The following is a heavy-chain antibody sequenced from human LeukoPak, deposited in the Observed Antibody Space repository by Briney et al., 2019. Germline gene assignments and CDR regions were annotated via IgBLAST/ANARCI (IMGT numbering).Heavy chain of an antibody. D-gene: IGHD6-13*01. CDR3: AGDDSSSWWSY. Sequence: SETLPLTCTVSGGSISSYYWSWIRQPPGKGLEWIGNSYYSGSTKYNPSLKSRVTISVDTSKNQFSLKVNSVTAADTAVYYCAGDDSSSWWSYWGQGTLVTVSS. CDR1: GGSISSYY. J-gene: IGHJ4*02. V-gene: IGHV4-59*01. CDR2: SYYSGST.